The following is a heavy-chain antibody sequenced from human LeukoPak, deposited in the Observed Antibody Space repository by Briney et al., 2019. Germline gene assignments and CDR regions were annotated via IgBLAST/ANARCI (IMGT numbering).Heavy chain of an antibody. CDR3: AKYQTGTWTSYDSSDI. CDR2: ISSSSSYI. CDR1: GFTFSSYS. D-gene: IGHD1-7*01. Sequence: GGSLRLSCGASGFTFSSYSMNWVRQAPGKGLEWVSSISSSSSYIYYADSVKGRFTISRDNAKNSLYLQMNSLRAEDTAVYYCAKYQTGTWTSYDSSDIWGQGTLVTVSS. J-gene: IGHJ3*02. V-gene: IGHV3-21*01.